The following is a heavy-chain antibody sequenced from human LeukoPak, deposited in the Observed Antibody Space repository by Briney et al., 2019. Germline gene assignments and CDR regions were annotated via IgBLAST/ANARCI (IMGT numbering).Heavy chain of an antibody. CDR1: GGSFSGYY. Sequence: SETLSLTCAVYGGSFSGYYWSWIRQPPGKGLEWIGEINHSGSTNYNPSLKSRVTISVDTSKNQFSLKLSSVTAADTAVYYCARHRWAGTTFLQHWGQGTLVTVSS. D-gene: IGHD1-7*01. V-gene: IGHV4-34*01. J-gene: IGHJ1*01. CDR2: INHSGST. CDR3: ARHRWAGTTFLQH.